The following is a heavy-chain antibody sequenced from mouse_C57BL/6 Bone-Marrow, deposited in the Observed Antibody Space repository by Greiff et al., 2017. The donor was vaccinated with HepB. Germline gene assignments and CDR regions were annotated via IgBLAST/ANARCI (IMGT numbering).Heavy chain of an antibody. J-gene: IGHJ4*01. V-gene: IGHV1-22*01. Sequence: EVHLQQSGPELVKPGASVKMSCKASGYTFTDYNMHWVKQSHGKSLEWIGYINPNNGGTSYNQKFKGKATLTVNKSSSTAYMELRSLTSEDSAVYYCARGPFTTVVATDAMDYWGQGTSVTVSS. D-gene: IGHD1-1*01. CDR1: GYTFTDYN. CDR2: INPNNGGT. CDR3: ARGPFTTVVATDAMDY.